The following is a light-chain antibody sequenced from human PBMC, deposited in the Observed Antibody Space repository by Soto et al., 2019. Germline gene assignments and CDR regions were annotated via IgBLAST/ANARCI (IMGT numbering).Light chain of an antibody. Sequence: QSVLTQPRSVSGSPGQSVTISCTGTSSDVGGYNYVSWYQHHPGKAPKLMMDDVTKRPSGARDRSSASPSGNTASLTISGLQAEDEADYYCCSYAGSYTYVFGYGTKGTV. CDR1: SSDVGGYNY. V-gene: IGLV2-11*01. J-gene: IGLJ1*01. CDR2: DVT. CDR3: CSYAGSYTYV.